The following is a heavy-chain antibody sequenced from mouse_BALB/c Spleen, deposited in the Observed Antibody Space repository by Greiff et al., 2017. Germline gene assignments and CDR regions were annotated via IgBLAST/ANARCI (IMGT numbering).Heavy chain of an antibody. V-gene: IGHV1-7*01. CDR2: INPSTGYT. Sequence: QVQLKQSGAELAKPGASVKMSCKASGYTFTSYWMHWVKQRPGQGLEWIGYINPSTGYTEYNQKFKDKATLTADKSSSTAYMQLSSLTSEDSAVYYCASPYGNYSRYYFDYWGQGTTLTVSS. D-gene: IGHD2-10*02. CDR1: GYTFTSYW. CDR3: ASPYGNYSRYYFDY. J-gene: IGHJ2*01.